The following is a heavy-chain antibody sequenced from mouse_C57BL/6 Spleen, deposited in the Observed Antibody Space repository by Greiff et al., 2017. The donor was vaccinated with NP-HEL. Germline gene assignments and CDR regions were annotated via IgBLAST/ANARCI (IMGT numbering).Heavy chain of an antibody. CDR3: ANYYGSSFAY. V-gene: IGHV1-69*01. CDR1: GYTFTSYW. Sequence: QVQLQQSGAELVMPGASVKLSCKASGYTFTSYWMHWVKQRPGQGLEWIGEIDPSDSYTNYNQQFKGKSTLTVDKSSSTAYMQLSSLTSEDSAVYYCANYYGSSFAYWGQGTLVTVSA. D-gene: IGHD1-1*01. CDR2: IDPSDSYT. J-gene: IGHJ3*01.